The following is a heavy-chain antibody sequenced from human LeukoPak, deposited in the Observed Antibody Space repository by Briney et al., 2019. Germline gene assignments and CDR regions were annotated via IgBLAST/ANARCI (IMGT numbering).Heavy chain of an antibody. V-gene: IGHV3-53*01. Sequence: GGSLGLSCAASGFTVSSNYMGWVRQAPGKGLEYVSVIYSGGNTYYAGSVKGRFTISRDNSKNTVYLQMNSLRAEDTAVFYCARLVATTGRLYFDYWGQGNLVTVSS. CDR1: GFTVSSNY. D-gene: IGHD1-1*01. CDR3: ARLVATTGRLYFDY. CDR2: IYSGGNT. J-gene: IGHJ4*02.